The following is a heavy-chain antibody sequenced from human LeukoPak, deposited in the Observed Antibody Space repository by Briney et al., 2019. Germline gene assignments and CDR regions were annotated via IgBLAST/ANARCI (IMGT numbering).Heavy chain of an antibody. CDR1: GGTFSSYA. J-gene: IGHJ6*02. CDR2: ITPIFGTA. V-gene: IGHV1-69*01. CDR3: ARVTSLGRLGELSARYYYYGMDV. Sequence: SVKVSCKASGGTFSSYAISWVRQAPGQGLEWMGGITPIFGTANYAQKFQGRVTITADESTSTAYMELSSLRSEDTAVYYCARVTSLGRLGELSARYYYYGMDVWGQGTTVTVSS. D-gene: IGHD3-16*02.